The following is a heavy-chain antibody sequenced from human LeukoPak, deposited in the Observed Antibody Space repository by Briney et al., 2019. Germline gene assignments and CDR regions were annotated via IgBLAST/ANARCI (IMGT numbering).Heavy chain of an antibody. J-gene: IGHJ6*02. D-gene: IGHD2-2*01. CDR1: GYTFTGYY. Sequence: GASVKVSCKASGYTFTGYYMHWVRQAPGQGLEWMGWINPNSGGTNYAQKFQGRVTMTRDTSISTAYMELSRLRSDDTAVYYCASDREYQLLSCGMDVWGQGTTVIVSS. CDR3: ASDREYQLLSCGMDV. V-gene: IGHV1-2*02. CDR2: INPNSGGT.